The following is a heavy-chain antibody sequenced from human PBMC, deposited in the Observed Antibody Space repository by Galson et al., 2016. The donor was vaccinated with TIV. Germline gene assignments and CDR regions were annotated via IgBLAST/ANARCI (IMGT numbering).Heavy chain of an antibody. J-gene: IGHJ5*02. CDR3: ATRHPSTIFGVVTWLDP. Sequence: SVKVSCKASGYTFSTYDINWVRQATGQGLEWMGWMHPKSGDTRYAQKFQGRVSMTRNTSTSTAYMELINLRSEDTAVYYCATRHPSTIFGVVTWLDPWGQGTLVTVSS. CDR1: GYTFSTYD. V-gene: IGHV1-8*01. CDR2: MHPKSGDT. D-gene: IGHD3-3*01.